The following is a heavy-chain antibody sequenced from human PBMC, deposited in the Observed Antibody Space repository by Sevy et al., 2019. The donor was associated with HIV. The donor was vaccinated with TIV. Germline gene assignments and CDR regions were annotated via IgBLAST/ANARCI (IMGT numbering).Heavy chain of an antibody. D-gene: IGHD3-22*01. Sequence: GGSLRLSCAASGFTFSLYAMTWVRQAPGKGLEWVSTITISGGITYYADSVKGRFTISRDNSKNTLYLQMNSLRAEDTAIYFCAKDHDNNWFDPWGQGTLVTVSS. CDR1: GFTFSLYA. CDR2: ITISGGIT. J-gene: IGHJ5*02. CDR3: AKDHDNNWFDP. V-gene: IGHV3-23*01.